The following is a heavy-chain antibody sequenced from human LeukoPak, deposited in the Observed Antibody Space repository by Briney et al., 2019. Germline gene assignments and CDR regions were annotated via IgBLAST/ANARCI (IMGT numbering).Heavy chain of an antibody. J-gene: IGHJ1*01. Sequence: SQTLSLTCAISGDSVSSNSAAWHWIRQSPSRGLEWLGRTYYRSKWYNDYAVSVKSRITINPDTSKNQFSLQLNSVTPEDTAVYYCATNHRVGYCSGGSCYHAEYFQHWGQGTLVTVSS. CDR3: ATNHRVGYCSGGSCYHAEYFQH. V-gene: IGHV6-1*01. D-gene: IGHD2-15*01. CDR1: GDSVSSNSAA. CDR2: TYYRSKWYN.